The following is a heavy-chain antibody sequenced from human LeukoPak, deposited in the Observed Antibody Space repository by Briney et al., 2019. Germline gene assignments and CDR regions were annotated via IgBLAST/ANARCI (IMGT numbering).Heavy chain of an antibody. J-gene: IGHJ4*02. CDR1: GFTFSRYA. D-gene: IGHD4-23*01. CDR2: ISGGRGST. CDR3: AKQATVVTLSSPHFAY. V-gene: IGHV3-23*01. Sequence: GGSLRLSCAASGFTFSRYAMSWVRQAPGKGLQWVSAISGGRGSTYYADSVKGRFTISRDNSKNTLYLQMNSLRAEDTAVYYCAKQATVVTLSSPHFAYWGQGTLVTVSS.